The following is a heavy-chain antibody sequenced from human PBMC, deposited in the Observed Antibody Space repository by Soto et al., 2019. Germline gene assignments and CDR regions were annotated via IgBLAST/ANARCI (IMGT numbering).Heavy chain of an antibody. J-gene: IGHJ3*02. Sequence: GESLKISCKASGYTFTNYWIGWVRQMPEKGLEWMGIIYPGTSDTRFSPSFQGQVTISADKSISTAYLQWSSLKASDTAMYYCARPGGRDGSGYYAGRDALDIWGQGTKVTVSS. D-gene: IGHD3-22*01. CDR3: ARPGGRDGSGYYAGRDALDI. CDR2: IYPGTSDT. V-gene: IGHV5-51*01. CDR1: GYTFTNYW.